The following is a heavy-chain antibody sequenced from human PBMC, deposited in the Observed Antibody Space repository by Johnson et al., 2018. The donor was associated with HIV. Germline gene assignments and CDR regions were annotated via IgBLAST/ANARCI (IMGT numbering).Heavy chain of an antibody. V-gene: IGHV3-9*01. CDR1: GFTFDDYA. D-gene: IGHD2-8*01. J-gene: IGHJ3*02. CDR3: AKDLDTTGEAPGVFDI. Sequence: VQLVESGGGLVQPGRSLRLSCAASGFTFDDYAMHWVRQAPGKGLEWVSGLSWIGGNLGYADSVVGRFTISRDNARNSLYLQMNSLRPEATALYYCAKDLDTTGEAPGVFDIWGQGTMVTVSS. CDR2: LSWIGGNL.